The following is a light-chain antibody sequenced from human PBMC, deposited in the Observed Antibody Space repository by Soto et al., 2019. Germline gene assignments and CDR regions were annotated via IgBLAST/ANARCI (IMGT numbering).Light chain of an antibody. V-gene: IGKV2-28*01. CDR1: QSLLHSNGYNF. Sequence: DIVMTQSPLSLPVTPGEPATISCRSSQSLLHSNGYNFLDWYLQKPGQSPHLLIYMGSNRASGVPDRFSGSGSGTDFTLKIRRVEAEDVGVYYCMQAIQPPGTFGQGNKVEIK. CDR2: MGS. CDR3: MQAIQPPGT. J-gene: IGKJ1*01.